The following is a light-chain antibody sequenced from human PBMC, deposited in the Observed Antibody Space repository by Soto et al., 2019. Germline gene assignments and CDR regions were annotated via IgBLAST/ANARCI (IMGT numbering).Light chain of an antibody. Sequence: EIVMTQSAATLSVSPGERATLSCRASQSVGSNLAWYQQRPGQAPRPLIYGASTRAFGIPPRFSGSGSGTEFTLTISSLQPEDFAIYYCQQYNNWPYTFGRGTKLEIK. CDR2: GAS. CDR1: QSVGSN. J-gene: IGKJ2*01. CDR3: QQYNNWPYT. V-gene: IGKV3-15*01.